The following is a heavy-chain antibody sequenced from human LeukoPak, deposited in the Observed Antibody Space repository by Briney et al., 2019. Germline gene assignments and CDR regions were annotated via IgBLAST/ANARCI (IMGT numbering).Heavy chain of an antibody. J-gene: IGHJ3*02. CDR1: GYSFTSYW. Sequence: PGESLKISCKGSGYSFTSYWIGWVRQMPGKGLEWMGVIYPGDSDTRHIPSFQGQVTISVDKYINTVYLYWSSLKASDSAMYYCVRQDSGMTYGGYNIWGQGTMVTVSS. CDR3: VRQDSGMTYGGYNI. V-gene: IGHV5-51*01. D-gene: IGHD1-1*01. CDR2: IYPGDSDT.